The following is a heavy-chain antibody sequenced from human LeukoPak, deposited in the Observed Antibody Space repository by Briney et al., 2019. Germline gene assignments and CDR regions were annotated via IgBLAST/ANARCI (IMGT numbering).Heavy chain of an antibody. D-gene: IGHD1-14*01. CDR1: GFGFSSYG. Sequence: GSLRLSCAGSGFGFSSYGMHWVRQPPGKGLEWFGEIDHGESTNYHPSLKSRVIISVDKPKNQFSLKLSSVTAADTAVYYCARMYIKGGRYLQHWGQGTLVTVSS. V-gene: IGHV4-34*01. CDR2: IDHGEST. J-gene: IGHJ1*01. CDR3: ARMYIKGGRYLQH.